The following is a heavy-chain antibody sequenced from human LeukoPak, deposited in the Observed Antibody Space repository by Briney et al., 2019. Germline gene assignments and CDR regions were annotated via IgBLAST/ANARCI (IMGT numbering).Heavy chain of an antibody. D-gene: IGHD3-3*01. V-gene: IGHV4-34*01. J-gene: IGHJ6*03. CDR2: ISHSGST. CDR1: GGSFSGYY. CDR3: ARGGFGYDFWSGYRQSGYMDV. Sequence: SETLSLTCTVYGGSFSGYYWSWIRQPPGKGLEWIGEISHSGSTNYNPSLKSRVTISVDTSKNQFSLKLSSVTAADTAVYYCARGGFGYDFWSGYRQSGYMDVWGKGTTVTVSS.